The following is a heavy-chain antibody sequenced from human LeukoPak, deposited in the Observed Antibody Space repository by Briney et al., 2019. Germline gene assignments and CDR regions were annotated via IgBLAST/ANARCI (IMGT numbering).Heavy chain of an antibody. CDR3: ASQHSLVDP. V-gene: IGHV4-39*01. J-gene: IGHJ5*02. CDR2: IYYSGST. D-gene: IGHD3-16*01. CDR1: GGSISSSSYY. Sequence: WETLSLTCTVSGGSISSSSYYWGWIREPPGKGLEWIGSIYYSGSTYYNPSLKSRVTISVDTSKNQFSLKLSSVTAADTAVYYCASQHSLVDPWGQGTLVTVSS.